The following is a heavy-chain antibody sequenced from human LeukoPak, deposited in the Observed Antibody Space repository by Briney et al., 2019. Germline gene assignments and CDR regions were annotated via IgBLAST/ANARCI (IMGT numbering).Heavy chain of an antibody. Sequence: PGGSLRLSCAASGFTFSSYEMNWVRQAPGKGLEWVSYISSSGSTIYYADSVKGRFTISRDNAKNSLYLQMDGLRVEDTAIYYCATYHSSGYDAFDIWGHGTLVTVSS. CDR2: ISSSGSTI. V-gene: IGHV3-48*03. CDR3: ATYHSSGYDAFDI. CDR1: GFTFSSYE. J-gene: IGHJ3*02. D-gene: IGHD3-22*01.